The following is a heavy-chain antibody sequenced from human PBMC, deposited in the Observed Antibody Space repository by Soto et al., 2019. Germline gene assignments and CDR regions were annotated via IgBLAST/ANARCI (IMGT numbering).Heavy chain of an antibody. Sequence: GGSLRLCCAASGFTFSRYDMHWVRQATGKGLEWVSAIGTTGNTYYPDSVKGRFTISRENAKSSLYLQMNSLRAEDTAVYYCAGRICNSTSCYPLDYWGQGTLVTVS. V-gene: IGHV3-13*01. D-gene: IGHD2-2*01. CDR3: AGRICNSTSCYPLDY. CDR1: GFTFSRYD. J-gene: IGHJ4*02. CDR2: IGTTGNT.